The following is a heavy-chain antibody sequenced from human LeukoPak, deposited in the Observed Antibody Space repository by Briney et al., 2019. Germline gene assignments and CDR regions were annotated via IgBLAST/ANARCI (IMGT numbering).Heavy chain of an antibody. Sequence: PSETLSLTCTVSGGSISSGGYYWSWIRQPPGKGLEWIGYIYHSGSTYYNPSLKSRVTISVDRSKNQFSLKLSSVTAADTAVYYCARGYCSSTSCRGAFDIWGQGTMVTVSS. J-gene: IGHJ3*02. CDR2: IYHSGST. CDR3: ARGYCSSTSCRGAFDI. D-gene: IGHD2-2*01. CDR1: GGSISSGGYY. V-gene: IGHV4-30-2*01.